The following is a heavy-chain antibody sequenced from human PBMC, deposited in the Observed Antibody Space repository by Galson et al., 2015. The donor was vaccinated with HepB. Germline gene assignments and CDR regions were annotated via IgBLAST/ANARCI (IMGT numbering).Heavy chain of an antibody. V-gene: IGHV1-3*01. CDR3: ARGGEFFNS. J-gene: IGHJ4*02. CDR1: GYTFTSHP. Sequence: SVKVSCKASGYTFTSHPMHWARQAPGQRLEWMGWINAGSGKTKYSEKFQGRVTISRDTSASTAYMELSNLKSEDTAVYYCARGGEFFNSWGQGTLVTVSP. CDR2: INAGSGKT. D-gene: IGHD4-17*01.